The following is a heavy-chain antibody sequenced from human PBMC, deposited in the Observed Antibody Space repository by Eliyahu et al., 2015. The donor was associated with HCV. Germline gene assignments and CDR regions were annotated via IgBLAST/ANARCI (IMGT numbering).Heavy chain of an antibody. D-gene: IGHD6-19*01. CDR3: ARLSQWLASYYYYGMDV. Sequence: SWIRQPPGKGLEWIGYIYYSGSTNYNPSLKSRVTISVDTSKNQFSLKLSSVTAADTAVYYCARLSQWLASYYYYGMDVWGQGTTVTVSS. J-gene: IGHJ6*02. V-gene: IGHV4-59*08. CDR2: IYYSGST.